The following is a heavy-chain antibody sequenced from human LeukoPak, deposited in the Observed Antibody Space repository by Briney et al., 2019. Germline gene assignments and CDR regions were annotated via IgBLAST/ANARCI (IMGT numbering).Heavy chain of an antibody. CDR3: ARVRRITIFGVVILDAFDI. D-gene: IGHD3-3*01. J-gene: IGHJ3*02. CDR2: ISSSSSYI. Sequence: GGSLRLSCAASGFTFSSYSMNWVRQAPGKGLEWVSSISSSSSYIYYADSVKGRFTISRDNAKNSLYLQMNSLRAEDTAAYYCARVRRITIFGVVILDAFDIWGQGTMVTVSS. V-gene: IGHV3-21*01. CDR1: GFTFSSYS.